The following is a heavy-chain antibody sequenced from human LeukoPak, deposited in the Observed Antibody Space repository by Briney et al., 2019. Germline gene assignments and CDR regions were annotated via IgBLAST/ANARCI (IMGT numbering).Heavy chain of an antibody. Sequence: ASVKVSCKASGYTFTSYAMHWVRQAPGQRLEWMGWINAGNGNTKYSQKFQGRVTITRDTSASTAYMELSSLRSEDTAVYYCARDPIVVVGGYYGMDVWGQGTTVTVSS. V-gene: IGHV1-3*01. D-gene: IGHD2-15*01. CDR2: INAGNGNT. CDR1: GYTFTSYA. CDR3: ARDPIVVVGGYYGMDV. J-gene: IGHJ6*02.